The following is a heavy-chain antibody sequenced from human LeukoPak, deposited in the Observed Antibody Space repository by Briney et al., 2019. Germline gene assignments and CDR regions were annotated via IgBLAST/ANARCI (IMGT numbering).Heavy chain of an antibody. CDR2: TYHSGST. J-gene: IGHJ4*02. Sequence: PSETLSLTCAVYGGSFTDYYWSWIRQSPGKGLEWIGDTYHSGSTNYNPSLKSAVTISIDTSKNQFSLKLSSVTAADTAVYFCARLVRWGGYYFDYWGQGTLVTVSS. CDR3: ARLVRWGGYYFDY. D-gene: IGHD4-23*01. CDR1: GGSFTDYY. V-gene: IGHV4-34*01.